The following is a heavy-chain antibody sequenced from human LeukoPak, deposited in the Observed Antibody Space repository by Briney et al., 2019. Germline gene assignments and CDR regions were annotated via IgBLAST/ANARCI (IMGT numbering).Heavy chain of an antibody. Sequence: PLETLSLTCAVYGGAFNNYYWSWIRQPPGKGLEWIGEINHSGSTNYNPSLKSRVTISVDTSKNQFSLKLSSVSAADTAVYYCARAQAGGDGYYFDFWGQGTLVTVSS. CDR2: INHSGST. CDR3: ARAQAGGDGYYFDF. CDR1: GGAFNNYY. V-gene: IGHV4-34*01. D-gene: IGHD2-21*01. J-gene: IGHJ4*02.